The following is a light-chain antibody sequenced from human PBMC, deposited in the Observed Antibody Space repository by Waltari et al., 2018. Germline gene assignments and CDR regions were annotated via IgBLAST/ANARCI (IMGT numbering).Light chain of an antibody. V-gene: IGLV4-69*01. Sequence: QLVLTQSPSASASLGASVKLTCSLSSRHTSFAIAWLQQQPGKGPRYLMTVKSDGSHKKGDGIPDRFSGSSSGAERYLTVSSLQSEDEADYYCQTWGTDIVVFGGGTKLTVL. CDR3: QTWGTDIVV. CDR2: VKSDGSH. CDR1: SRHTSFA. J-gene: IGLJ3*02.